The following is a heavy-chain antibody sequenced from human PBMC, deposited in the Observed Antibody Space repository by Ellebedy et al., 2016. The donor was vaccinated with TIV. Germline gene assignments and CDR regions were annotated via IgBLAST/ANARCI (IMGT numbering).Heavy chain of an antibody. CDR1: GGSFSDYY. D-gene: IGHD3-10*01. CDR3: ARGLTVAGVIRYYYYAMDV. Sequence: MPGGSLRLSCAVSGGSFSDYYWFWIRQPPGKGLEWIGEINQRGSIKYSPSLKSRVTISLDTSKNQFSLKLSSESAADTAVYYCARGLTVAGVIRYYYYAMDVWGQGTTVTVSS. V-gene: IGHV4-34*01. J-gene: IGHJ6*02. CDR2: INQRGSI.